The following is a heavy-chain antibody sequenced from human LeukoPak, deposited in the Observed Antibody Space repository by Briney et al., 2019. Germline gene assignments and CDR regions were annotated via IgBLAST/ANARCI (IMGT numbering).Heavy chain of an antibody. J-gene: IGHJ4*02. Sequence: GGSLRLSCAASGFTFSSYAMSWVRQAPGKGLEWVSAISGSGGSTYYADSVKGRFTISRDNSKDTLYLQMNSLRAEDTAVYYCAKDRGNYYDSSGYDYWGQGTLVTVSS. CDR3: AKDRGNYYDSSGYDY. V-gene: IGHV3-23*01. CDR2: ISGSGGST. D-gene: IGHD3-22*01. CDR1: GFTFSSYA.